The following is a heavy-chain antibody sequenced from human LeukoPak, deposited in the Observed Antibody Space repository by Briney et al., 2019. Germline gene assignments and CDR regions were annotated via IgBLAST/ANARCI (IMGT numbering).Heavy chain of an antibody. V-gene: IGHV3-23*01. CDR3: ANFGYRGLRGMDV. CDR1: GFTFSSYA. J-gene: IGHJ6*02. D-gene: IGHD5/OR15-5a*01. Sequence: GGSLRLSCAASGFTFSSYAMSWVRQAPGKGLEWVSAISGSGGSTYYADSVKGRFTISRGNSKNTLYLQMNSLRAEDTAVYYCANFGYRGLRGMDVWGQGTTVTVSS. CDR2: ISGSGGST.